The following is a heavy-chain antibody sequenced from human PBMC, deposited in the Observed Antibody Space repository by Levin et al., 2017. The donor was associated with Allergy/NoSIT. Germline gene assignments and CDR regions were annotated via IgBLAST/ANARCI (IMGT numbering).Heavy chain of an antibody. CDR1: GGSISSSY. D-gene: IGHD6-13*01. Sequence: SQTLSLTCTVSGGSISSSYYSWIRQPPGKGLEWIAYMYYSGSTNYNPSLKSRVTISVDTSKNQFSLKLRSVTAADTAVYYCARATRSSLIHYFDHWGQGTLVTVSS. V-gene: IGHV4-59*01. CDR3: ARATRSSLIHYFDH. CDR2: MYYSGST. J-gene: IGHJ4*02.